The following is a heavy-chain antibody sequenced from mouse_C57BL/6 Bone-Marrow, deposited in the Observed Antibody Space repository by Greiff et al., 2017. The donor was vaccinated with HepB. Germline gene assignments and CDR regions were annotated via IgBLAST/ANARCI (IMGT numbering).Heavy chain of an antibody. D-gene: IGHD1-1*01. J-gene: IGHJ2*01. CDR2: ISGGGGKT. CDR1: GFTFSSYC. V-gene: IGHV5-9*04. CDR3: ARKTTVVNYFEC. Sequence: EVQLQESGGGLVKPGGSLKLSCAASGFTFSSYCMSWVRQTPGKGLEWVATISGGGGKTYYTDNVKGIFTISRDNANNTLYLQLSSLRSEDTALYYCARKTTVVNYFECWGKGTTLTVSS.